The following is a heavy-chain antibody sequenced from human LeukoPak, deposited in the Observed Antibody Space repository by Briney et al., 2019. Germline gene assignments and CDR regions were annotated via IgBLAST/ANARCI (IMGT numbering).Heavy chain of an antibody. J-gene: IGHJ4*02. CDR3: ARRLRVYDSSGYYYDFDY. D-gene: IGHD3-22*01. Sequence: SETLSLTCTISGGSISSSSYYWGWIRQPPGKGLEWIGSIYYSGSTYYNPSLKSRVTISVDTSKNQFSLKLSSVTAADTAVYYCARRLRVYDSSGYYYDFDYWGQGTLVTVSS. CDR1: GGSISSSSYY. V-gene: IGHV4-39*01. CDR2: IYYSGST.